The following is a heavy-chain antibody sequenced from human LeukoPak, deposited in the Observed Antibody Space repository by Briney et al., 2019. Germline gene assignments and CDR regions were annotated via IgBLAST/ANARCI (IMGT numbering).Heavy chain of an antibody. V-gene: IGHV3-30*02. CDR1: GLTFSTYG. D-gene: IGHD3-22*01. Sequence: GGSLRLSCAASGLTFSTYGMHWVRQAPGKGLEWVAFIRYDGRNKYYADSVKGRFTISRDNSKNTLCLQMNSLKTEDTAVYYCTTFRYYYDSSGYYYYYYMDVWGKGTTVTISS. CDR2: IRYDGRNK. J-gene: IGHJ6*03. CDR3: TTFRYYYDSSGYYYYYYMDV.